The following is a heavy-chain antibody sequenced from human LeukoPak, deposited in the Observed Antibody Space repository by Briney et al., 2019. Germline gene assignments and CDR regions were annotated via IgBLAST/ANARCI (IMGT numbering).Heavy chain of an antibody. CDR2: IYPGDSDT. J-gene: IGHJ4*02. V-gene: IGHV5-51*01. D-gene: IGHD2-15*01. CDR1: GYSFTSYW. CDR3: ARFVGACSGGSCYSDY. Sequence: PGESLKISCKGSGYSFTSYWIGWVRQMPGKGLEWMGIIYPGDSDTRYSPSFQGQVTISADKSINTAYLQWNSLKASDTAMYYCARFVGACSGGSCYSDYWGQGTLVTVSS.